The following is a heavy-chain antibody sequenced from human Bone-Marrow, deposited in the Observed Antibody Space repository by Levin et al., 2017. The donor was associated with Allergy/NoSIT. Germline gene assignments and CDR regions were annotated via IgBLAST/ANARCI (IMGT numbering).Heavy chain of an antibody. J-gene: IGHJ5*02. Sequence: PGGSLRLSCAASGFNFDDYAIHWVRQAPGKGLEWVSGISWNSGSIGYADSVKGRFTISRDNPKNSLFLKMNSLRAEDTAFYYCVKGTGSNWQPGDWFDPWGQGTLVSVSS. CDR1: GFNFDDYA. D-gene: IGHD6-13*01. CDR3: VKGTGSNWQPGDWFDP. CDR2: ISWNSGSI. V-gene: IGHV3-9*01.